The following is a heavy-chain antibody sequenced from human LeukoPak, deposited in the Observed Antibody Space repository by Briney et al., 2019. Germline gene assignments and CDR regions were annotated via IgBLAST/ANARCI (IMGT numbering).Heavy chain of an antibody. V-gene: IGHV3-21*01. CDR3: ARADIAVAGPNFDY. CDR2: ISSSSSYI. CDR1: GFTFSSYS. J-gene: IGHJ4*02. D-gene: IGHD6-19*01. Sequence: GGSLRLSCAASGFTFSSYSMNWVRQAPGKGLEWVSSISSSSSYIYYADSVKGRFTISRDNAKNSLYLQMNSLRAEDTAVYYCARADIAVAGPNFDYWGQGTRVTVSS.